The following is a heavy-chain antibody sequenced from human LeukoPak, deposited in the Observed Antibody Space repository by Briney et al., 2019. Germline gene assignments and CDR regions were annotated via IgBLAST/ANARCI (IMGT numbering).Heavy chain of an antibody. V-gene: IGHV4-4*07. J-gene: IGHJ2*01. CDR2: IFTGGNT. CDR3: ARRRRIKMVRGTSLGDRYFDL. CDR1: GGSIRIDC. Sequence: PSETLSLTCAVSGGSIRIDCWTWIRQPAGQGLEWIGRIFTGGNTHYNPSLKSRVTMSIDTSKNQFSLKLSSVTAADTAVYYCARRRRIKMVRGTSLGDRYFDLWGRGTLVTVSS. D-gene: IGHD3-10*01.